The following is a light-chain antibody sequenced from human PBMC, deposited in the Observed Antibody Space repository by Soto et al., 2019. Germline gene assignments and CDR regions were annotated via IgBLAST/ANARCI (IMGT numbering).Light chain of an antibody. CDR2: SNN. V-gene: IGLV1-44*01. J-gene: IGLJ2*01. CDR3: AAWDDSLNGPV. CDR1: SSNIGSNT. Sequence: QPVLTQPPSESGTPGQRVTISCSGSSSNIGSNTVNWYQQLPGTAPKLLIYSNNQRPSGVPDRFSGSKSGTSASLAISGLQSEDEADYYCAAWDDSLNGPVFGGGTKVTVL.